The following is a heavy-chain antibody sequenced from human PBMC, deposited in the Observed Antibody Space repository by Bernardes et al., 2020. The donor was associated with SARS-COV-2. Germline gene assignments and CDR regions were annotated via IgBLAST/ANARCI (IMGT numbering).Heavy chain of an antibody. CDR1: GFTFSAYS. D-gene: IGHD2-15*01. Sequence: GGSLSLSCAASGFTFSAYSMNWVRPAPGKGLEWVSYISSDSSTIYYADSVKGRFTISRDNGKNSLYLQMNSLRADDTAVYYCARPDCSGGGCTYYYYGMDVWGQGTTVTVSS. CDR3: ARPDCSGGGCTYYYYGMDV. V-gene: IGHV3-48*01. J-gene: IGHJ6*02. CDR2: ISSDSSTI.